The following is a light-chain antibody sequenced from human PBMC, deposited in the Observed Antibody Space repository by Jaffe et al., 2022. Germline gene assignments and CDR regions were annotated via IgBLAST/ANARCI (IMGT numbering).Light chain of an antibody. CDR1: QGVGIS. Sequence: VMTQSPTTLSVSPGERVTISCRASQGVGISLAWYHQKPGQAPRLLIYGASTRATGIPARFSGSGSGTQFALTINSLQSDDFGIYFCHQYNNWPPITFGPGTRLEIK. J-gene: IGKJ5*01. V-gene: IGKV3-15*01. CDR2: GAS. CDR3: HQYNNWPPIT.